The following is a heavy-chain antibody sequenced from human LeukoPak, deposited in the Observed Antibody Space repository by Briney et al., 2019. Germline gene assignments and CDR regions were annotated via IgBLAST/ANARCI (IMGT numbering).Heavy chain of an antibody. CDR2: INHSGST. Sequence: SETLSLTCAVYGGSFSGYYWSWIRQPPGKGLEWIGEINHSGSTNYNPSLKSRVTISVDTSKNQFSLKLSSVTAADTAVYYCARDSWNGIFDYWGQGTLVTVSS. J-gene: IGHJ4*02. V-gene: IGHV4-34*01. CDR3: ARDSWNGIFDY. D-gene: IGHD1-1*01. CDR1: GGSFSGYY.